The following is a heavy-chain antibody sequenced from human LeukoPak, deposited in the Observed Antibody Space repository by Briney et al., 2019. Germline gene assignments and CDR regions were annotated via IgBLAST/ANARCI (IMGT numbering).Heavy chain of an antibody. Sequence: TSETLSLTCAVSGGSISNGGYSWSWIRQPPGKGLEWIGYIYYSGSTNYNPSLKSRVTISVDTSKNQFSLKLSSVTAADTAVYYCARGLRNYYDGISAPRVDYWGQGTLVTVSS. J-gene: IGHJ4*02. CDR1: GGSISNGGYS. V-gene: IGHV4-61*08. CDR3: ARGLRNYYDGISAPRVDY. CDR2: IYYSGST. D-gene: IGHD3-22*01.